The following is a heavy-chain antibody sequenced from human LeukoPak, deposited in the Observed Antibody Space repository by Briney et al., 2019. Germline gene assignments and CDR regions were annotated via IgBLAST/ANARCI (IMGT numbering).Heavy chain of an antibody. J-gene: IGHJ4*02. CDR1: VYTFTSYG. V-gene: IGHV1-18*04. D-gene: IGHD3-10*01. CDR3: ARDLAGWFGELLPDY. Sequence: GASVKVSCKASVYTFTSYGISWVRQAPGQGLEWMGWIIAYNGNTNYAQKLQGRVTMTTVTSTSTAYMELRSLRSDDTAVYYCARDLAGWFGELLPDYWGQGTLVTVSS. CDR2: IIAYNGNT.